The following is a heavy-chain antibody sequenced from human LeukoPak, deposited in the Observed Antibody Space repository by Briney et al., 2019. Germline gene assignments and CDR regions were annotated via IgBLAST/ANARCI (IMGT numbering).Heavy chain of an antibody. CDR2: IYYSGST. V-gene: IGHV4-59*12. CDR3: ARDRGGTGDFDY. Sequence: SETLSLTCTVSGGSISSYYWSWIRQPPGKGLEWIGYIYYSGSTNYNPSLKSRVTISVDTSKNQFSLKLSSVTAADTAVYYCARDRGGTGDFDYWGQGTLVTVSS. D-gene: IGHD7-27*01. J-gene: IGHJ4*02. CDR1: GGSISSYY.